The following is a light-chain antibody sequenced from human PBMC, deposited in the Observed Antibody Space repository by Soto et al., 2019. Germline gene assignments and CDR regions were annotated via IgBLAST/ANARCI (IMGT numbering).Light chain of an antibody. CDR3: SSYTSSSTRV. CDR1: SSDVGGYNY. V-gene: IGLV2-14*01. CDR2: EVS. J-gene: IGLJ1*01. Sequence: QSALTQPASVSGSPGQSITISCTGTSSDVGGYNYVSWYQQHPGKAHKLMIYEVSKRPSGVSNRFSGSKSGNTASLTISGLPAEDEADYYASSYTSSSTRVFGTGTKLTVL.